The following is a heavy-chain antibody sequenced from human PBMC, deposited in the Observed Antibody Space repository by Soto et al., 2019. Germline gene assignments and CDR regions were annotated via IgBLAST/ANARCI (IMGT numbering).Heavy chain of an antibody. J-gene: IGHJ4*02. CDR1: GGSISSGGYY. D-gene: IGHD3-9*01. V-gene: IGHV4-31*03. CDR3: ASSGRNYHILAGYYGFAPTFDY. CDR2: IYYSGST. Sequence: TLSLTCTVSGGSISSGGYYWSWIRQHPGKGLEWIGYIYYSGSTYYNPSLKSRVTISVDTSKNQFSLKLSSVTAADTAVYYWASSGRNYHILAGYYGFAPTFDYWGQGTLVTVSS.